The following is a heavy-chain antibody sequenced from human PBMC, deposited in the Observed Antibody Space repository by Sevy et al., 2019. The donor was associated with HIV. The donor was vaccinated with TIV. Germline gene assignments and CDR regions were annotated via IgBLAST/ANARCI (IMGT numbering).Heavy chain of an antibody. D-gene: IGHD4-17*01. J-gene: IGHJ4*01. CDR3: ARDLEFYNLRDYGPAFMHDF. V-gene: IGHV3-33*01. CDR1: GFTFSSFG. Sequence: GGSLRLSCAASGFTFSSFGMHWVRQAPGKGLEWVAVIWFDGSDTYYANSVKGRFTISRDIAKNTLHLQVNSLRAEETAVYYCARDLEFYNLRDYGPAFMHDFWGHGTLVTVSS. CDR2: IWFDGSDT.